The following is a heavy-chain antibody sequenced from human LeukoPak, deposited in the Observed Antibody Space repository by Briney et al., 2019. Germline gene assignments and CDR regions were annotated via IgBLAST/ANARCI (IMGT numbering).Heavy chain of an antibody. J-gene: IGHJ4*02. D-gene: IGHD5-12*01. CDR3: AKDSGYDFLYFDY. CDR2: ISWNSGSI. CDR1: GFTFDDYA. Sequence: HPGGSLRLSCAASGFTFDDYAMHWVRQAPGKGLEWVSGISWNSGSIGYADSVKGRFTISRDNAKNSLYLQMNSLRAEDTALYYCAKDSGYDFLYFDYWGQGTLVTVSS. V-gene: IGHV3-9*01.